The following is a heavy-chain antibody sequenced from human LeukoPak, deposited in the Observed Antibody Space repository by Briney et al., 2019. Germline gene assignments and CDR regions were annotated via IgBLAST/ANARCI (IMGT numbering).Heavy chain of an antibody. V-gene: IGHV4-59*08. CDR3: ARNPSYSYGPNHDAFDI. J-gene: IGHJ3*02. D-gene: IGHD5-18*01. Sequence: SETLSLTCTVTGGSISSYYWSWIRQPPGKGLQWIGYIYSSGSTDYSPSLKSRVTISVDTSKNQFSLRLSSVTAADTAVYYCARNPSYSYGPNHDAFDIWGQGTMVTVSS. CDR1: GGSISSYY. CDR2: IYSSGST.